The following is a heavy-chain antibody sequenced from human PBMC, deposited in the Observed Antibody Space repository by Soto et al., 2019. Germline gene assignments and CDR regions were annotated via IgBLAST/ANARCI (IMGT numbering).Heavy chain of an antibody. CDR2: IYPDDSDT. Sequence: GESLKISCKGSGYSFSTYWIAWVRQMPGKGLEWMGIIYPDDSDTRYSPSFQGQVSISADKSISTAYLQWSSLKASDTAMYYCARRRETTMAYDAYDLWGRGTMVTVSS. CDR3: ARRRETTMAYDAYDL. V-gene: IGHV5-51*01. D-gene: IGHD5-18*01. J-gene: IGHJ3*01. CDR1: GYSFSTYW.